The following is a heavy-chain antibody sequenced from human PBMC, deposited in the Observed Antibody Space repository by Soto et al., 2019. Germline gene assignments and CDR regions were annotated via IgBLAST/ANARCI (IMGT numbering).Heavy chain of an antibody. CDR1: GFTFSSYG. CDR2: ISYDGSNK. CDR3: AKDRGYSYGCWFDP. V-gene: IGHV3-30*18. J-gene: IGHJ5*02. Sequence: GGSLRLSCAASGFTFSSYGMHWVRQAPGKGLEWVAVISYDGSNKYYADSVKGRFTISRDNSKNTLYLQMNSPRAEDTAVYYCAKDRGYSYGCWFDPWGQGTLVTVSS. D-gene: IGHD5-18*01.